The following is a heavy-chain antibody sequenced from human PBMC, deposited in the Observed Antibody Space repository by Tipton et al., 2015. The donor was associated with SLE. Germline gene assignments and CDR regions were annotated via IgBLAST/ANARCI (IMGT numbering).Heavy chain of an antibody. CDR1: GGSISSYY. Sequence: TLSLTCTVSGGSISSYYWSWIRQTPGKGLEWIGYIYYSGSTNYNPSLKSRVTISVDTSKNQFSLKLSSVTAADTAVYYCARAPGLERSFYYYYYMDVWDKGTTVTVSS. D-gene: IGHD1-1*01. CDR2: IYYSGST. V-gene: IGHV4-59*12. J-gene: IGHJ6*03. CDR3: ARAPGLERSFYYYYYMDV.